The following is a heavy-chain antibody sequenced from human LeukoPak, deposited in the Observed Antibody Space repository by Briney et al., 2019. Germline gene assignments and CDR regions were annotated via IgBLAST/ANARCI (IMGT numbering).Heavy chain of an antibody. CDR3: ATIRAVAGRSYFDY. Sequence: GGPLRLSCAASGFIFSSYSMNWVRQAPGKGLEWVSYISTSSNTIYYVDSVKGRFTISRDNAKNSLYLQMNSLRDEDTAVYYCATIRAVAGRSYFDYWGQGTLVTVSS. D-gene: IGHD6-19*01. V-gene: IGHV3-48*02. J-gene: IGHJ4*02. CDR1: GFIFSSYS. CDR2: ISTSSNTI.